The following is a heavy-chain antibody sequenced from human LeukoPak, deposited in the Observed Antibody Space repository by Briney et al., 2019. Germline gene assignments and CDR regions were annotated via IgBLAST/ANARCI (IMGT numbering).Heavy chain of an antibody. Sequence: SETLSLTCTVYGGSFSGYYWSWIRQPPGKGLEWIGEIIHSGGTNYNPSLKSRVTISVDTSKNQFSLKLSSVTAADTAVYYCARVPGTDAFDIWGQGTMVTVSS. J-gene: IGHJ3*02. CDR1: GGSFSGYY. CDR2: IIHSGGT. V-gene: IGHV4-34*12. D-gene: IGHD3-10*01. CDR3: ARVPGTDAFDI.